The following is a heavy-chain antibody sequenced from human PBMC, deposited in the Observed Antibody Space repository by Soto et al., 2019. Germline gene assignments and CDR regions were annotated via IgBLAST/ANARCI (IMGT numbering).Heavy chain of an antibody. CDR2: ISPYNGNT. J-gene: IGHJ5*02. D-gene: IGHD1-26*01. Sequence: QVQLVQSGAEVKEPGASVKVSCKASGYTFTSYTISWVRQAPGQGLEWMGRISPYNGNTNNAQKLQGRVTITTDTSTSIAYMELRSLRSDDPAVYYCARVVGALGHWFDPWGQGTLVTVSS. V-gene: IGHV1-18*01. CDR1: GYTFTSYT. CDR3: ARVVGALGHWFDP.